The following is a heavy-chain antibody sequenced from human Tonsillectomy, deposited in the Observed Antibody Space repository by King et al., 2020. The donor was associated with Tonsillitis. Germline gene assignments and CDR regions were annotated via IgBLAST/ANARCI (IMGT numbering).Heavy chain of an antibody. CDR2: LNHGGST. CDR3: ARAFSVTRLD. Sequence: VQLQQWSAGLLKPSETLSLTCAVYGGSFSVDYWTLIRQPPGRGLEWIGELNHGGSTNYNPSLKSRVTISVDTSKSQFSLKLNSVTAADTAVYYCARAFSVTRLDWGRGTLVTVSS. V-gene: IGHV4-34*01. CDR1: GGSFSVDY. J-gene: IGHJ4*02. D-gene: IGHD4-17*01.